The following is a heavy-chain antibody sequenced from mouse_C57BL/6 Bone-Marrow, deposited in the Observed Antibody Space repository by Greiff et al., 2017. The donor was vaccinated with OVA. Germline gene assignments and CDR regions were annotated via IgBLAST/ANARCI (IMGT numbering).Heavy chain of an antibody. CDR2: INPYNGGT. V-gene: IGHV1-19*01. CDR1: GYTFTDYY. Sequence: VQLQQSGPVLVKPGASVKMSCKASGYTFTDYYMNWVKQSHGKSLEWIGVINPYNGGTSYNQKFKGKATLTVDTSSSTAYMELNSLTSEDSAVYYCARKVPYYYGSSHWYVDVWGTGTTVTVSS. J-gene: IGHJ1*03. CDR3: ARKVPYYYGSSHWYVDV. D-gene: IGHD1-1*01.